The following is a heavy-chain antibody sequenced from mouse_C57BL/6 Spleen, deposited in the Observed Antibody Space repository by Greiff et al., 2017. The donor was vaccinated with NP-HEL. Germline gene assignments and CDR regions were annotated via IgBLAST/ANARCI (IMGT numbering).Heavy chain of an antibody. CDR2: ISYDGSN. J-gene: IGHJ2*01. CDR1: GYSITSGYY. Sequence: DVKLQESGPGLVKPSQSLSLTCSVTGYSITSGYYWNWIRQFPGNKLEWMGYISYDGSNNYNPSLKNRISITRDTSKNQFFLKLNSVTTEDTATYYCARDRGVVATGDFDYWGQGTTLTVSS. V-gene: IGHV3-6*01. D-gene: IGHD1-1*01. CDR3: ARDRGVVATGDFDY.